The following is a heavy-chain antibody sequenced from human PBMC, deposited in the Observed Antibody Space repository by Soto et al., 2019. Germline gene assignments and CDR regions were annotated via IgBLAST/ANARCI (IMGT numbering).Heavy chain of an antibody. V-gene: IGHV4-59*01. J-gene: IGHJ4*02. CDR2: ISYSGNT. D-gene: IGHD2-8*01. CDR1: GGSISNFY. CDR3: ARAPMVLSRSYFDY. Sequence: SETLSLTCTVSGGSISNFYWSWIRQPPGKGLEWIGYISYSGNTNYNPSLKSRVSISVDTSKNQLSLNLTSVTAADTAVYYCARAPMVLSRSYFDYWGQGTPVT.